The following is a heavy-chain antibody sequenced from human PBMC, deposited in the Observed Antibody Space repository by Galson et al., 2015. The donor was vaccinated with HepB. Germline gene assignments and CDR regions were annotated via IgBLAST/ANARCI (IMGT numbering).Heavy chain of an antibody. J-gene: IGHJ5*02. CDR3: ARGGFAVGVAAIQNNWFDP. Sequence: SVKVSCKVSGYTFSSYSITWVRQAPGQGLEWMGWISAYNRKTKYAQKFQGRVTMTTDTSTSTAYMELRRLRSDDTAVYYCARGGFAVGVAAIQNNWFDPWGQGTLVTVSS. CDR1: GYTFSSYS. CDR2: ISAYNRKT. D-gene: IGHD2-15*01. V-gene: IGHV1-18*01.